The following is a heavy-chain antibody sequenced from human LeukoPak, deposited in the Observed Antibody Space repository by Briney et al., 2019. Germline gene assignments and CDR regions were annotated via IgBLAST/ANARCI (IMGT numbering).Heavy chain of an antibody. J-gene: IGHJ5*01. Sequence: PGGSLRLSCAASGFSLYSYWMSWVRQAPGKGPEWVANIKQDGSEKYYVDSVKGRFTISRDNAKNSLYLQMNSLRVEDTAVYFCTRDGSGWSDSWGQGTVVTVSS. CDR3: TRDGSGWSDS. CDR2: IKQDGSEK. CDR1: GFSLYSYW. D-gene: IGHD3-3*01. V-gene: IGHV3-7*01.